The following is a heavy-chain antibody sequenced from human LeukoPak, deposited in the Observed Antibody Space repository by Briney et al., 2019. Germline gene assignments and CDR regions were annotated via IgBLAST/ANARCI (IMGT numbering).Heavy chain of an antibody. CDR3: ASPDASMVSAFDY. D-gene: IGHD5-18*01. CDR1: GGTFSSYA. J-gene: IGHJ4*02. V-gene: IGHV1-69*04. CDR2: IIPILGIA. Sequence: SVKVSCKASGGTFSSYAMSWVRRAPGQGLEWMGRIIPILGIANYAQKFQGRVTITADKSTSTAYMELSSLRSEDTAIYYCASPDASMVSAFDYWGQGTLVTVSS.